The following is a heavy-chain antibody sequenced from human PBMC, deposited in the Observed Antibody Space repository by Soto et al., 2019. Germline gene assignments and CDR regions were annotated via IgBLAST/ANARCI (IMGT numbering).Heavy chain of an antibody. Sequence: PSETLSLTCTVSGGSISSYYWSWIRQPPGKGLEWIGYIYYSGSTNYNPSLKSRVTISVDTSKNQFSLKLSSVTAADTAVYYCARDRGSSGYYIFDYWGQGTLVTVSS. CDR1: GGSISSYY. V-gene: IGHV4-59*01. J-gene: IGHJ4*02. CDR2: IYYSGST. D-gene: IGHD3-22*01. CDR3: ARDRGSSGYYIFDY.